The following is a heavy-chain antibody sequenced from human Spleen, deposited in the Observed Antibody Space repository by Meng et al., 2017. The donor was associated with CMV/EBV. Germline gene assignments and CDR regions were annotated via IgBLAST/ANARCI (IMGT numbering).Heavy chain of an antibody. D-gene: IGHD3-3*01. Sequence: ASVKVSYKASGYTFTSYGISWVRQAPGQGLEWRGGISAYNGNTNYAQKLQGRVTMTTDTSTSTAYMELRSLRTDDTAVYYCARDVPSIFGVVNKQNWFDPWGQGTLVTVSS. CDR1: GYTFTSYG. V-gene: IGHV1-18*01. CDR3: ARDVPSIFGVVNKQNWFDP. J-gene: IGHJ5*02. CDR2: ISAYNGNT.